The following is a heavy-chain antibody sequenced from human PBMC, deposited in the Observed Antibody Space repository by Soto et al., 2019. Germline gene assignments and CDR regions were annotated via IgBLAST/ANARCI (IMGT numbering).Heavy chain of an antibody. D-gene: IGHD6-13*01. CDR3: ARTSGYSSTDNWFDP. V-gene: IGHV1-18*01. CDR1: GYTFTSYG. CDR2: ISAYNGNT. J-gene: IGHJ5*02. Sequence: QVQLVQSGAEVKKPGASVKVSCKASGYTFTSYGISWVRQSPGQGLEWMGWISAYNGNTNNAQKFQGRVAVTTDTSTSTADMELMNLRSDDTAVYYCARTSGYSSTDNWFDPWGQGTLGTVSS.